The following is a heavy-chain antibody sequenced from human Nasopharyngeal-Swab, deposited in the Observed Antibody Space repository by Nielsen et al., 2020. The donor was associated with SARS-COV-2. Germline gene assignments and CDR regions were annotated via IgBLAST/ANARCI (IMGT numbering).Heavy chain of an antibody. V-gene: IGHV3-21*01. CDR1: GFTFSSYS. D-gene: IGHD1-14*01. Sequence: GESLNSCAASGFTFSSYSMNWVRQAPGKGLEWVSFLSSSSSIYYADSVKGRFTISRDNAKNTLYLQMNSLRDEDTAVYYCATEAGGFDYWGQGTLVTVSS. CDR2: LSSSSSI. CDR3: ATEAGGFDY. J-gene: IGHJ4*02.